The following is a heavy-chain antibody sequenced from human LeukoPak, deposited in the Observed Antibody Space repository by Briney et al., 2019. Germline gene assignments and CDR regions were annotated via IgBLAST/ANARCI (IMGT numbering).Heavy chain of an antibody. CDR3: AREVDRSFGY. J-gene: IGHJ4*02. Sequence: PGGSLRLSCAASGFTFSTYWMTWVRQAPGKGLEWVANIKEDGSEKYYVDSVKGRFTISRDNAKNSLFLQMNSLRVEDTAMYYCAREVDRSFGYWGQGNLVTVSS. CDR2: IKEDGSEK. CDR1: GFTFSTYW. V-gene: IGHV3-7*01. D-gene: IGHD2-15*01.